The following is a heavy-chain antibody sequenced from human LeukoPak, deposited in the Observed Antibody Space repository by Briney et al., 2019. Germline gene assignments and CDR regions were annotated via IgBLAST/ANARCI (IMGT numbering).Heavy chain of an antibody. V-gene: IGHV3-21*01. J-gene: IGHJ3*02. CDR3: ARDSADTAMVTRDNAFAI. CDR2: ISSSSSYI. D-gene: IGHD5-18*01. CDR1: GFTFSSYS. Sequence: GGSLRLSCAASGFTFSSYSMNWVRQAPGKGLEWVSSISSSSSYIYYADSVKGRFTISRDNAKNSLYLQMNSLRAEDTAVYYCARDSADTAMVTRDNAFAIWGQGTMVTVSS.